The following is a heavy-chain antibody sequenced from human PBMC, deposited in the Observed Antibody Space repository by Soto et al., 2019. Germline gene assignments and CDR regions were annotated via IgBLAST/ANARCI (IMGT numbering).Heavy chain of an antibody. CDR3: ARDRRHDYRSGYPDY. V-gene: IGHV4-30-4*01. CDR1: GGSISSGDFY. Sequence: SETLSLTCTVSGGSISSGDFYWSWIRQPPGKGLEWIGFIYYSGSTYYNPTLKSRVYVSVDTSKNQFSLNLTSVTAADTAVYYCARDRRHDYRSGYPDYWGQGTLVTVSS. CDR2: IYYSGST. J-gene: IGHJ4*02. D-gene: IGHD3-3*01.